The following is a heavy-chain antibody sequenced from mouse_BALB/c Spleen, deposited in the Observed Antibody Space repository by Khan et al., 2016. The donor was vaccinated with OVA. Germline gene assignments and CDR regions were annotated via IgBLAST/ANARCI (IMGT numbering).Heavy chain of an antibody. CDR2: ISSGGTYT. Sequence: EVELVESGGGLVRPGGSLKLSCAASGFSFSSYSMSWVRQTPEKRLEWVATISSGGTYTYYPDSVKGRFTISRDNAKNTLYLQMSSLKSEDTAMYYCPRHRGYYGHNPYFDYGGQAPLSQSPQ. V-gene: IGHV5-6-4*01. J-gene: IGHJ2*01. D-gene: IGHD1-1*01. CDR3: PRHRGYYGHNPYFDY. CDR1: GFSFSSYS.